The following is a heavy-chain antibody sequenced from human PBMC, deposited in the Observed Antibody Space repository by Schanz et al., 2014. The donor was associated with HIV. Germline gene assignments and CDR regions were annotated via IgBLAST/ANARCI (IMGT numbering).Heavy chain of an antibody. D-gene: IGHD3-10*02. Sequence: QVPLQESGPGLVKPSQTLSLTCTVSGGSISSGDYYWSWIRQHPGKGLEWIGYIYYSGNTHYNPSLRGRLTISVDTSKNQFSLEVNSVTAADTAVYYCAREDVSNWSFDLWGRGTLVSVSS. CDR1: GGSISSGDYY. V-gene: IGHV4-31*03. CDR3: AREDVSNWSFDL. CDR2: IYYSGNT. J-gene: IGHJ2*01.